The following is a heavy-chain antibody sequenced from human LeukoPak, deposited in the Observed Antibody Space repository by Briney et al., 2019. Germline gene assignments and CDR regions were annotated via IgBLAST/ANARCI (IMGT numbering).Heavy chain of an antibody. CDR3: ARGGFLGPDY. CDR1: GFTFSSYA. J-gene: IGHJ4*02. D-gene: IGHD3-16*01. CDR2: ISDSGGNT. Sequence: GGSLRLSCAASGFTFSSYAMTWVRQAPGKGLGWVSTISDSGGNTYYADSVAGRSTISRGNSRDTLYLQMNSLRADDTAVYFCARGGFLGPDYWGQGTLVTVSS. V-gene: IGHV3-23*01.